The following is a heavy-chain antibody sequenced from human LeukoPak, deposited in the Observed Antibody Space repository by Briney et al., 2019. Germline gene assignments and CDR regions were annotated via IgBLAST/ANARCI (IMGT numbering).Heavy chain of an antibody. Sequence: SETLSLTCAVYGVSFSGYYWSWIRQPPGKGLEWIGEINHSGSTNYNPSLKSRVTISVDTSKNQFSLKLSSVTAADTAVYYCARGPSGDYVWGSYRNRYYFDYWGQGTLVTVSS. CDR1: GVSFSGYY. CDR3: ARGPSGDYVWGSYRNRYYFDY. V-gene: IGHV4-34*01. J-gene: IGHJ4*02. CDR2: INHSGST. D-gene: IGHD3-16*02.